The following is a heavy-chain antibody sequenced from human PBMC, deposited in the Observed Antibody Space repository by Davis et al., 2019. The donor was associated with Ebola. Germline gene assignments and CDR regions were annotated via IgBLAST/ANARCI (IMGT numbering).Heavy chain of an antibody. Sequence: GESLKISCAASGFTFSGSAIHWVRQASGKGLEWVGRIRSKSNSYATAYAAAVKGRFTISRDDSKNTAYLQMNSLKTEDTAVYYCSGSYSAFDIWGQGTMVTVSS. D-gene: IGHD1-26*01. CDR2: IRSKSNSYAT. V-gene: IGHV3-73*01. CDR3: SGSYSAFDI. CDR1: GFTFSGSA. J-gene: IGHJ3*02.